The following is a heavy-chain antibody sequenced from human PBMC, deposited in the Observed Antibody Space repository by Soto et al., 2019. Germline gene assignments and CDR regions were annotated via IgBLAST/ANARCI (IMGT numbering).Heavy chain of an antibody. CDR1: GYTFTSYG. D-gene: IGHD6-19*01. CDR3: PRDPAITVACTDYDY. J-gene: IGHJ4*02. V-gene: IGHV1-18*01. CDR2: ISAYNGNT. Sequence: APEKVSCKASGYTFTSYGISCVRQAPGQGLEWMGWISAYNGNTNYAQKLQGRVTMTTDTSTSTAYMDLSSHRSDDTAVYSCPRDPAITVACTDYDYWGQGTLVTVSS.